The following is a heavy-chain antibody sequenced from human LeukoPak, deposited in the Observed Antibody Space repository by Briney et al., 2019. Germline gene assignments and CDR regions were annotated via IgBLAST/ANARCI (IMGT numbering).Heavy chain of an antibody. Sequence: WASVKVSCKASGYTFTSYDINWVRQATGQGLEWMGWMNPNSGNTGYAQKFQGRVTMTRNTSISTAYMELSSLRSEDTAVYYCARGADSSSWYLFGASRGKNFDYWGQGTLVTVSS. CDR2: MNPNSGNT. J-gene: IGHJ4*02. D-gene: IGHD6-13*01. V-gene: IGHV1-8*01. CDR1: GYTFTSYD. CDR3: ARGADSSSWYLFGASRGKNFDY.